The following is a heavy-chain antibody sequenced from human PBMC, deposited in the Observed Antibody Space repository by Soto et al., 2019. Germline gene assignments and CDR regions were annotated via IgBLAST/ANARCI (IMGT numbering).Heavy chain of an antibody. CDR2: ISAGGGNT. Sequence: EVQLLESGGGLLQPGGSLRLSCAASGFTFSSYAMSWVRQAPGKGLEWVSAISAGGGNTYYADSVKGRFTISRDNSXXTXDXLMNSLRAEDTAVYYCAKRDRFGSGSYFNRGDAFNIWGQGTMVTVSS. CDR1: GFTFSSYA. D-gene: IGHD3-10*01. J-gene: IGHJ3*02. CDR3: AKRDRFGSGSYFNRGDAFNI. V-gene: IGHV3-23*01.